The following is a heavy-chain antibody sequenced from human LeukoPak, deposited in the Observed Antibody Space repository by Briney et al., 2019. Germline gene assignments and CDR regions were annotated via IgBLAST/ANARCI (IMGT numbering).Heavy chain of an antibody. V-gene: IGHV3-15*07. CDR1: GFTFSNAW. CDR3: ASSVLTIFGVVSDY. J-gene: IGHJ4*02. D-gene: IGHD3-3*01. Sequence: PGGSLRLSCAASGFTFSNAWMNWVRQAPGKGLEWVGRIKSKTDGGTRDYAAPVKGRFTISRDDSKNTLYLQMNSLKIEDTAVYYCASSVLTIFGVVSDYWGQGTLVTVSS. CDR2: IKSKTDGGTR.